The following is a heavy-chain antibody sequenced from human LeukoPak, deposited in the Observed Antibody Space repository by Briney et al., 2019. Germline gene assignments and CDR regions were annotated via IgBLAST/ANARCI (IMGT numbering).Heavy chain of an antibody. CDR1: GGSIGSYY. J-gene: IGHJ6*02. Sequence: SETLSLTCTVSGGSIGSYYWSWIRQPPGKGLEWIGYIYYSGSTNYNPSLKSRVTISVDTSKNQFSLKLSSVTAADTAVYYCARAAIYYYYGMDVWGQGTTVTVSS. CDR2: IYYSGST. V-gene: IGHV4-59*01. CDR3: ARAAIYYYYGMDV.